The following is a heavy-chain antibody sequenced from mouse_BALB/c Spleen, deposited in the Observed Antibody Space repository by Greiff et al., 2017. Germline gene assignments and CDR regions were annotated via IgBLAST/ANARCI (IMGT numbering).Heavy chain of an antibody. D-gene: IGHD2-5*01. V-gene: IGHV1-54*01. J-gene: IGHJ2*01. CDR1: GYAFTNYL. CDR2: INPGSGGT. CDR3: ARGDESKDY. Sequence: QVQLQQSGAELVRPGTSVKVSCKASGYAFTNYLIEWVKQRPGQGLEWIGVINPGSGGTNYNEKFKGKATLTADKSSSTAYMQLSSLTSDDSAVYCCARGDESKDYWGQGTTLTVSS.